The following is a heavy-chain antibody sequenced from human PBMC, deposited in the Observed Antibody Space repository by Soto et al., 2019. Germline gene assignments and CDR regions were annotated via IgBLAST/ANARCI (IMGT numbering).Heavy chain of an antibody. D-gene: IGHD6-13*01. Sequence: GGSLRLSCAASGFTFDDYAMHWVRQAPGKGLEWVSGISWNSGSIGYADSVKGRFTISRDNAKNSLYLQMNSLRAEDTALYYCAKDFWAAAAHGDYYYMDVWGKGTTVTVSS. CDR2: ISWNSGSI. J-gene: IGHJ6*03. V-gene: IGHV3-9*01. CDR3: AKDFWAAAAHGDYYYMDV. CDR1: GFTFDDYA.